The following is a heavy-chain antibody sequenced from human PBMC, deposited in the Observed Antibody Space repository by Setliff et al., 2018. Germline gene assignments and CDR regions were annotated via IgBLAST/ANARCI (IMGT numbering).Heavy chain of an antibody. CDR2: ISPYSGNT. CDR1: GYTFTNYG. V-gene: IGHV1-18*01. J-gene: IGHJ4*02. D-gene: IGHD2-8*01. Sequence: ASVKVSCKASGYTFTNYGVTWVRQAPGQGLEWMGWISPYSGNTYYAPELQGRVTLTTDTSTTTAYLELRSLTSDDTAVYYCSRLVRYCTTTTCQRASGDDFWGQGTLVTVSS. CDR3: SRLVRYCTTTTCQRASGDDF.